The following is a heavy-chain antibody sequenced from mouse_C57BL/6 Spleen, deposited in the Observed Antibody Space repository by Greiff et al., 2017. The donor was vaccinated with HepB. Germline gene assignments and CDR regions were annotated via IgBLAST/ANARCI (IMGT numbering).Heavy chain of an antibody. D-gene: IGHD4-1*01. V-gene: IGHV5-9-1*02. CDR2: ISSGGDYI. CDR3: TREGAGTDYAMDY. Sequence: EVKLMESGEGLVKPGGSLKLSCAASGFTFSSYAMSWVRQTPEKRLEWVAYISSGGDYIYYADTVKGRFTISRDNARNPLYLQMSSLKSEDTAMYYCTREGAGTDYAMDYWGQGTSVTVSS. CDR1: GFTFSSYA. J-gene: IGHJ4*01.